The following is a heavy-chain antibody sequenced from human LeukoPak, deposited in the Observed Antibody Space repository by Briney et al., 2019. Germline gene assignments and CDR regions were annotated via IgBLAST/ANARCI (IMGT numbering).Heavy chain of an antibody. J-gene: IGHJ5*02. D-gene: IGHD1-26*01. CDR2: IYYSGST. V-gene: IGHV4-39*07. CDR1: GGSISSSSYY. Sequence: SETLSLTCTVSGGSISSSSYYWSWIRQPPGKGLEWIASIYYSGSTYYNPSLKSRVTISVDTSKNQFSLKLSSVTAADTAVYYCARDKTSTWEYNWFDPWGQGTLVTVSS. CDR3: ARDKTSTWEYNWFDP.